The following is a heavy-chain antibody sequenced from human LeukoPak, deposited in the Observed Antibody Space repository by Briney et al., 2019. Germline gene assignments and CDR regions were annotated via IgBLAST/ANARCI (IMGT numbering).Heavy chain of an antibody. CDR3: ARTLGYCSGGSCYLFYGMDV. CDR1: GASISSYY. CDR2: IYTSGST. J-gene: IGHJ6*02. D-gene: IGHD2-15*01. V-gene: IGHV4-4*07. Sequence: SETLSLTCTVSGASISSYYWTWIRQPAGEGLEWIGRIYTSGSTNYNPSLKSRVTMSVDTSKNQFSLKLSSVTAADTAVYYCARTLGYCSGGSCYLFYGMDVWGQGTTVTVSS.